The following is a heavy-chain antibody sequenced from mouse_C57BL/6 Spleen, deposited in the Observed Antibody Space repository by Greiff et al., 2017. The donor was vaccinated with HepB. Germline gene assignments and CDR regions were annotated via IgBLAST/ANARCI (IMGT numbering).Heavy chain of an antibody. Sequence: QVQLQQPGAELVKPGASVKMSCKASGYTFTSYWITWVKQRPGQGLEWIGDIYPGSGSTNYNEKFKSKATLTVDTSSSTSYRQLSSLTSEDSAVYYCARITTVVATDAMDYWGQGTSVTVSS. D-gene: IGHD1-1*01. V-gene: IGHV1-55*01. CDR2: IYPGSGST. CDR1: GYTFTSYW. J-gene: IGHJ4*01. CDR3: ARITTVVATDAMDY.